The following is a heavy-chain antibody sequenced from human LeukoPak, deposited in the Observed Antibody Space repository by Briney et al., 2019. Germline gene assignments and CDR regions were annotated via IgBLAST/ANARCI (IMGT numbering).Heavy chain of an antibody. V-gene: IGHV4-39*01. J-gene: IGHJ4*02. CDR2: IYYGGNT. Sequence: SETLSLTCSVSGGSISTNIYYWGWIRQPPGTGLEWIGSIYYGGNTYSNPSLKSRVTISVDTSKNQFSLKLSSVTAADTAVYYCARHSHYYDDSAYYYFFDSWGQGTLVTVSS. D-gene: IGHD3-22*01. CDR1: GGSISTNIYY. CDR3: ARHSHYYDDSAYYYFFDS.